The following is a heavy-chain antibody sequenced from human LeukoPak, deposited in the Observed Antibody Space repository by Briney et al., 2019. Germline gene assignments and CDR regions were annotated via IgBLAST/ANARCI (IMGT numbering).Heavy chain of an antibody. CDR3: ARFHSGYRWSMGY. Sequence: SGTLSLTCAVDGGSFSGYYWSWIRQPPGKGLEWIGEINHSGSTNYNPSLKSRVTISVDTSKNQFSLKLSSVTAADTAVYYCARFHSGYRWSMGYCGQGTLVTVSS. V-gene: IGHV4-34*01. D-gene: IGHD5-12*01. CDR2: INHSGST. CDR1: GGSFSGYY. J-gene: IGHJ4*02.